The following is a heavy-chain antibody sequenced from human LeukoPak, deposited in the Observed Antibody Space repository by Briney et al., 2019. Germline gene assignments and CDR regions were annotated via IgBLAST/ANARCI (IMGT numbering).Heavy chain of an antibody. D-gene: IGHD2-2*01. Sequence: GGSLRLSCAASGFTFSDYYMSWIRQAPGKGLEWVSYISSSGSTIYYADSVKGRFTISRDNAKNSLYLQMNSLRAEDTAVYYCAKEGCSSTGCYGQFDYWGQGTLVTVSS. CDR2: ISSSGSTI. CDR1: GFTFSDYY. CDR3: AKEGCSSTGCYGQFDY. J-gene: IGHJ4*02. V-gene: IGHV3-11*04.